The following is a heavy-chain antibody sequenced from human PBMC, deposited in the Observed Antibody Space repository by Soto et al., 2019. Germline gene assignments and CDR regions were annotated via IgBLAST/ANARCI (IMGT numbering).Heavy chain of an antibody. J-gene: IGHJ3*02. V-gene: IGHV1-18*04. D-gene: IGHD4-4*01. CDR1: GYTFTSFG. CDR2: IGTYNGKA. CDR3: AKDGYGNNDGDALHI. Sequence: QGQLVQSGAEVKKPGASVKVSCKASGYTFTSFGITWVRQAPGQGLEWMGWIGTYNGKANYAQKLQGRVTVTRDTSTNTAYMELRSLRSDDTAVYYCAKDGYGNNDGDALHIWGQGTMVTVSS.